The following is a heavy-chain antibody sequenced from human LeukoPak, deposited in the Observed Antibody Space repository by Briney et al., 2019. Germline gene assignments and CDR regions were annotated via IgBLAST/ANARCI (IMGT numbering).Heavy chain of an antibody. CDR2: IYPGDSDT. Sequence: GESLKISCKGSGYRFTSYWIGWVRQMPGKGLEWMGIIYPGDSDTRYSPSFQGQVTISADKSISTAYLQWSSLKASDTAMYYCARQRSSGGYYYYYGMDVWGQGTTVTVSS. V-gene: IGHV5-51*01. J-gene: IGHJ6*02. CDR1: GYRFTSYW. CDR3: ARQRSSGGYYYYYGMDV. D-gene: IGHD6-19*01.